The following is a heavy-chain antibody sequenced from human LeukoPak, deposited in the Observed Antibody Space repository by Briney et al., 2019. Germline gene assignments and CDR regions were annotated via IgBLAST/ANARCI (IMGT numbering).Heavy chain of an antibody. Sequence: ASVKVSCKASGYTFTSYGISWVRQAPGQGLEWMGWISAYNGNTNYAQKLQGRVTMTTDTSTSTAYMELRSLRSDDTAVYYCARVGHGLGNYLGNWFDLWGQGTLVTVSS. CDR1: GYTFTSYG. D-gene: IGHD4-11*01. V-gene: IGHV1-18*01. CDR3: ARVGHGLGNYLGNWFDL. CDR2: ISAYNGNT. J-gene: IGHJ5*02.